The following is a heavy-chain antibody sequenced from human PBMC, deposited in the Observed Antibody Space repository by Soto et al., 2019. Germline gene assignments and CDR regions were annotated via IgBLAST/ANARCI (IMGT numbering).Heavy chain of an antibody. V-gene: IGHV3-74*01. J-gene: IGHJ4*02. CDR2: INGDGSST. D-gene: IGHD3-16*01. CDR1: GFTFISNW. Sequence: PWGSLRLSCAASGFTFISNWIHWCRQSPFKGLVWVSRINGDGSSTSYADSVKGRFTISRDNAKSTLYLQMNSLRVEDTAVYYCIRQRFRYDDGSQDFDYWGQGTLVTVSS. CDR3: IRQRFRYDDGSQDFDY.